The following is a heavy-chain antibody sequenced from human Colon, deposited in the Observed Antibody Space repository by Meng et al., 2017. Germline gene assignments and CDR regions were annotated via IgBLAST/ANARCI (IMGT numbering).Heavy chain of an antibody. D-gene: IGHD6-13*01. V-gene: IGHV3-53*01. CDR2: IYSGGST. Sequence: GESLKISCAASGFTVSSNYMSWVRQAPGKGLEWVSVIYSGGSTYYADSVKGRFTISRDNSKNTLYLQMNSLRAEDTAVYYCARERDWYSSPRRAFDIWGQGTMVTVSS. CDR3: ARERDWYSSPRRAFDI. J-gene: IGHJ3*02. CDR1: GFTVSSNY.